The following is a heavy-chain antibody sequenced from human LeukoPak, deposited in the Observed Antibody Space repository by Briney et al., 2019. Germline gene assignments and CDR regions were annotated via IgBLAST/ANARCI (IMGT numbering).Heavy chain of an antibody. CDR2: MNPNSDNA. CDR1: GYIFTNYD. V-gene: IGHV1-8*02. D-gene: IGHD4-17*01. J-gene: IGHJ4*02. Sequence: ASVKVSCKASGYIFTNYDINWVRQATGQGLEWMGWMNPNSDNAGYAQKFQGRVTITRNTSINTVYMELSSLRSEDTAVYYCARGRGNDYGDYDDYWGQGTLVTVSS. CDR3: ARGRGNDYGDYDDY.